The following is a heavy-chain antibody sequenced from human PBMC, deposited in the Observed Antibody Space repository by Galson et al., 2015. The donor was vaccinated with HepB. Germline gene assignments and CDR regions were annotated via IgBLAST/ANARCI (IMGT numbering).Heavy chain of an antibody. J-gene: IGHJ4*02. CDR3: ASGDDYYGSGSYLGY. D-gene: IGHD3-10*01. CDR1: GFTFSSYA. Sequence: SLRLSCAASGFTFSSYAMHWVRQAPGKGLEWVAVISYDGSNKYYADSVKGRFTISRDNSKNTLYLQMNSLRAEDTAVYYCASGDDYYGSGSYLGYWGQGTLVTVSS. V-gene: IGHV3-30*04. CDR2: ISYDGSNK.